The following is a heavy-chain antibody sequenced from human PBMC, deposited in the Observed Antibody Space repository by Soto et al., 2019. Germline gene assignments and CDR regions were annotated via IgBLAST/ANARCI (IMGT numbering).Heavy chain of an antibody. J-gene: IGHJ6*02. D-gene: IGHD2-8*01. V-gene: IGHV3-23*01. CDR3: AEAGICTNGVCPGQYYYYGMDV. Sequence: GGSLRLSCAASGFTFSSYAMSWVRQAPGKGLEWVSAISGSGGSTYYADSVKGRYTISRDNSKNTLYLQMNSLRAEDTALYYCAEAGICTNGVCPGQYYYYGMDVWGQGTTVTVSS. CDR1: GFTFSSYA. CDR2: ISGSGGST.